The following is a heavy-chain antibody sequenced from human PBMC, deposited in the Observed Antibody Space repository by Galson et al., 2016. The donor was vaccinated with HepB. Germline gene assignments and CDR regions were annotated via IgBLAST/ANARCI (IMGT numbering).Heavy chain of an antibody. CDR2: VKNKVYNYAT. Sequence: SLRLSCAASGFTFSDHFMDWVRQTPGKGLEWVGRVKNKVYNYATEYAASVKGRLTISRDESKNSLYLQMNSLKTEDTAVYYCARGTAVGAALDHWGQGTLVTVSS. D-gene: IGHD6-19*01. J-gene: IGHJ4*02. CDR1: GFTFSDHF. CDR3: ARGTAVGAALDH. V-gene: IGHV3-72*01.